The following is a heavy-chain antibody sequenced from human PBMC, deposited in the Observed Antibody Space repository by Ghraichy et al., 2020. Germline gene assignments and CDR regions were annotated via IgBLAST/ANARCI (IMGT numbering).Heavy chain of an antibody. CDR3: ARLGIVGAVYYFDY. CDR1: GGSISSYY. D-gene: IGHD1-26*01. J-gene: IGHJ4*02. Sequence: VSGGSISSYYWSWIRHPPGKGLEWIGYIYYSGSTNYNPSLKSRVTISVDTSKNQFSLKLSSVTAADTAVYYCARLGIVGAVYYFDYWGQGTLVTVSS. V-gene: IGHV4-59*01. CDR2: IYYSGST.